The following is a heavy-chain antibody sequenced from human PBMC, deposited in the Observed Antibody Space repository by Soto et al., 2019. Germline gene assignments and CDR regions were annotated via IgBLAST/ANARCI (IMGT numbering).Heavy chain of an antibody. V-gene: IGHV3-30*18. CDR3: AKALLWFGELSYYYGMDV. D-gene: IGHD3-10*01. Sequence: QVQLVESGGGVVQPGRSLRLSCAASGFTFSSYGMHWVRQAPGKGLEWVAVISYDGSNKYYADSVKGRFTISRDNSQNTLYLQMNSLRAEDTAVYYCAKALLWFGELSYYYGMDVWGQGTTVTVSS. CDR2: ISYDGSNK. J-gene: IGHJ6*02. CDR1: GFTFSSYG.